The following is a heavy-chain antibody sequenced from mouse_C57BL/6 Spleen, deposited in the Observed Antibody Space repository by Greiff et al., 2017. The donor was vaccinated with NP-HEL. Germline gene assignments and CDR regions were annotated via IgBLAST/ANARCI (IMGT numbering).Heavy chain of an antibody. J-gene: IGHJ4*01. Sequence: QVQLQQSGPELVKPGASVKISCKASGYAFSSSWMNWVKQRPGKGLEWIGRIYPGDGDTNYNGKFKGKATLTADKSSSTAYMQLSSLTSEDSAVYFWARSGYYDYGPYAMDYWGQGTSVTVSS. CDR2: IYPGDGDT. CDR1: GYAFSSSW. D-gene: IGHD2-4*01. CDR3: ARSGYYDYGPYAMDY. V-gene: IGHV1-82*01.